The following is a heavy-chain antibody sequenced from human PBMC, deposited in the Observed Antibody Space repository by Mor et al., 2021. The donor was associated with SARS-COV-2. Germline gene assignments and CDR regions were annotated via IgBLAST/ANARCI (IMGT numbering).Heavy chain of an antibody. Sequence: AISGSGGGTYYADSVKGRFTISRDNSKNTLYLQMNSLRAEDTAVYYCAKVQESVWYNWNDGAFDIWGQGTMVTVSS. CDR2: ISGSGGGT. D-gene: IGHD1-1*01. CDR3: AKVQESVWYNWNDGAFDI. V-gene: IGHV3-23*01. J-gene: IGHJ3*02.